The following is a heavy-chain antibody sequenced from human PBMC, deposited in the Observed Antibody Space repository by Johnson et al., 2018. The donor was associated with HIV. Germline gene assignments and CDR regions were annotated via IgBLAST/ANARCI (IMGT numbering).Heavy chain of an antibody. CDR3: ARFRYYYDSSGYQEAFDI. CDR2: ISCDGSNK. Sequence: QVKLVESGGGVVQPGRSLRVSCAASGFTFSSYGMHWVRQAPGKGLEWVAVISCDGSNKYYADSVKGRFTISRDHAKTSLYLQMHSLRAEDTAVYYCARFRYYYDSSGYQEAFDIWGQGTMVTVSS. D-gene: IGHD3-22*01. CDR1: GFTFSSYG. J-gene: IGHJ3*02. V-gene: IGHV3-30*19.